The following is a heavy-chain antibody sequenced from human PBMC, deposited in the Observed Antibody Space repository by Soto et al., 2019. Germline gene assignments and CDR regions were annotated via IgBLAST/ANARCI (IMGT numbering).Heavy chain of an antibody. V-gene: IGHV3-48*02. D-gene: IGHD3-10*01. Sequence: GGSLRLSCAASGFTFNTYSMNWVRQAPGKGLEWISYISSASTTIYYADSVKGRFTISRDNARNSLYLQLNSLRDEDTAVYSCXRVGDHLVPYYYYGMDVWGQGTTVTVSS. CDR1: GFTFNTYS. CDR3: XRVGDHLVPYYYYGMDV. J-gene: IGHJ6*02. CDR2: ISSASTTI.